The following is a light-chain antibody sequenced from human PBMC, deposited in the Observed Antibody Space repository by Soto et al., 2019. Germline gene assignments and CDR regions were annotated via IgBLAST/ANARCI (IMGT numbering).Light chain of an antibody. V-gene: IGLV2-11*01. CDR3: SAYGGNADVV. Sequence: QSALTQPRSVSGCPGQSVTISCTGTSSNVGAYTVVSWYQQHPGKAPNLIIYHVNKRPSGVPDRFSGSKSGNTASLTISGLQADDESDYYCSAYGGNADVVFGGGTKLTVL. CDR2: HVN. CDR1: SSNVGAYTV. J-gene: IGLJ3*02.